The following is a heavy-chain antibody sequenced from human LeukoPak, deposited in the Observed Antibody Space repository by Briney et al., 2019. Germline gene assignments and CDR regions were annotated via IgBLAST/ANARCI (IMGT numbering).Heavy chain of an antibody. CDR2: INSDASST. J-gene: IGHJ4*02. CDR3: VSFYETY. D-gene: IGHD2/OR15-2a*01. Sequence: NRLVWLSHINSDASSTTYPDSVKGRFTISKDTAKNPVYLQMNSLRAEDTAVYYCVSFYETYWGRGTLVTVSS. V-gene: IGHV3-74*01.